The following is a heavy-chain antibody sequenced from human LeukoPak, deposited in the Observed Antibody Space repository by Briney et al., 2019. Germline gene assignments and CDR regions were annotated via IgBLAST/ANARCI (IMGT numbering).Heavy chain of an antibody. CDR2: ISSSSSYI. Sequence: GGSLRLSCAASGFTFSSYSMNWVRQAPGKGLEWVSSISSSSSYICYADSVKGRFTISRDNAKNSLYLQMNSLRAEDTAVYYCARGIGCSSTSCYGAFDIWGQGTMVTVSS. CDR3: ARGIGCSSTSCYGAFDI. V-gene: IGHV3-21*01. CDR1: GFTFSSYS. D-gene: IGHD2-2*01. J-gene: IGHJ3*02.